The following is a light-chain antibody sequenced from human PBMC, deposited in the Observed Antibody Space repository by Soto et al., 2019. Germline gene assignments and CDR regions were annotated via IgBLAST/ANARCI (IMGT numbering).Light chain of an antibody. J-gene: IGKJ2*01. CDR1: QSVNSN. V-gene: IGKV3-15*01. CDR3: QQYNNWPPST. Sequence: EIVMTQSPATLSVSPGERATLSCRASQSVNSNLAWYQQKTRQAPSLLIYGASTRATGVPARFSGSGAGTEVTLTISSMQSEDFAVYYCQQYNNWPPSTFGQGTKLAIK. CDR2: GAS.